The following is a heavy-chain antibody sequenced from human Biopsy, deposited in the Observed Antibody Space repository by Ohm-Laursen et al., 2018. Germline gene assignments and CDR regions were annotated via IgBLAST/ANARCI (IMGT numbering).Heavy chain of an antibody. Sequence: ASVKASCKVSGGTFTNHAVGWVRQAPGQGLEWVGSSIPLFNTANYADKFQGRVTLTADKSTTTAYMELSSLRSEDTAVYYCAADINVWNVNYWGQGTQVTVSS. D-gene: IGHD1-1*01. CDR2: SIPLFNTA. V-gene: IGHV1-69*06. J-gene: IGHJ4*02. CDR3: AADINVWNVNY. CDR1: GGTFTNHA.